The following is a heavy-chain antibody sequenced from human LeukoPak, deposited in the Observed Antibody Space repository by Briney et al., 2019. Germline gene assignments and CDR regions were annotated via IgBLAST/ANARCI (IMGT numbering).Heavy chain of an antibody. CDR2: IYYSGST. CDR3: VGESIAARLAYFDY. J-gene: IGHJ4*02. CDR1: GGSISSSSYY. Sequence: KPSETLSLTCTVSGGSISSSSYYWGWIRQPPGKGLEWIGSIYYSGSTYYNPSLKSRVTISVDTSKNQFSLKLSSVTAADTAVYYCVGESIAARLAYFDYWGQGTLVTVSS. D-gene: IGHD6-6*01. V-gene: IGHV4-39*01.